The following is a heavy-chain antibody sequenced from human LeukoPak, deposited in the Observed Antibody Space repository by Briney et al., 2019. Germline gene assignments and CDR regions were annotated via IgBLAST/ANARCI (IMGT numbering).Heavy chain of an antibody. CDR3: ARGMRRYFDY. Sequence: PSETLSLTCAVYGGSFSSYYWSWIRQPPGKGLEWIGEINHSGSTNYNPSLKSRVTISVDTSKNQFSLKLSSVTAADTAVYYCARGMRRYFDYWGQGTLVTVSS. V-gene: IGHV4-34*01. CDR1: GGSFSSYY. CDR2: INHSGST. J-gene: IGHJ4*02.